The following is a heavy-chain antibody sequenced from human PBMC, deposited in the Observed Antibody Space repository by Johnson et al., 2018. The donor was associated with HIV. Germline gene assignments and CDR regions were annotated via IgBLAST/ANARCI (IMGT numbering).Heavy chain of an antibody. D-gene: IGHD3/OR15-3a*01. CDR2: IYSGDST. CDR1: GFTVSSNY. Sequence: VQLVESGGGLVQPGGSLRLSCAASGFTVSSNYMSWVRQAPGKGLEWVSVIYSGDSTYYADSVKGRFTIYRDTAKNSLYLQMNSLRDVDTAVYYCARDGRGLDAFDVWGQGTMVTVSS. V-gene: IGHV3-66*01. CDR3: ARDGRGLDAFDV. J-gene: IGHJ3*01.